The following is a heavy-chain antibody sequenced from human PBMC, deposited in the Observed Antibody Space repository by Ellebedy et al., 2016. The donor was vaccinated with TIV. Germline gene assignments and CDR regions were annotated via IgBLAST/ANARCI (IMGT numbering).Heavy chain of an antibody. D-gene: IGHD1-26*01. V-gene: IGHV1-58*02. CDR2: IVCGSGVT. J-gene: IGHJ4*02. CDR1: GFIFTSSG. CDR3: AACPNWGGGSHGLDY. Sequence: AASVKVSCKASGFIFTSSGMLWVRQARGKSLAWIGWIVCGSGVTNYEQKFQERFTIKREMSTSTANMELSSLISEDTALYYCAACPNWGGGSHGLDYWGQGTLVTVSS.